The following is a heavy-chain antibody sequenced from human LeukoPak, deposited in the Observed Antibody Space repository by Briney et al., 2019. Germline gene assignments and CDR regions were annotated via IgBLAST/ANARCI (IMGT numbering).Heavy chain of an antibody. CDR2: INPNDGDT. J-gene: IGHJ4*02. CDR1: GYTFTDYY. Sequence: ASVKVCCKASGYTFTDYYMHLVRQAPAQGFEWMGWINPNDGDTNYAQTFQGRVTMTRDTSISTAHMEVSRRRSDDTAVYYCASANFLYCSSSTCLFDYWGQGTLVTVSS. CDR3: ASANFLYCSSSTCLFDY. V-gene: IGHV1-2*02. D-gene: IGHD2-2*01.